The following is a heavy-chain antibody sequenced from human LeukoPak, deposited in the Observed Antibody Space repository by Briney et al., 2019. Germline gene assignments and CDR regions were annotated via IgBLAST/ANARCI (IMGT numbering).Heavy chain of an antibody. Sequence: GGSLRLSCAASGFTFSNYSMNWVRQAPGKGLEWVSSISFSGSYIYYADSLRGRITISRDNTKNSLYLQMNSLRAEDTAVYYCARDRLHYGEYEKTFDYWGQGTLVTVSS. CDR3: ARDRLHYGEYEKTFDY. D-gene: IGHD4-17*01. J-gene: IGHJ4*02. CDR1: GFTFSNYS. V-gene: IGHV3-21*01. CDR2: ISFSGSYI.